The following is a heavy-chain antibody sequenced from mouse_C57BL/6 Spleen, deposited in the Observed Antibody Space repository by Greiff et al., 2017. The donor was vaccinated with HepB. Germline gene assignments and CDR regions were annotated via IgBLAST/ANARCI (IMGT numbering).Heavy chain of an antibody. D-gene: IGHD1-1*01. Sequence: EVQLQQSGPELVKPGASVKISCKASGYTFTDYYMNWVKQSHGKSLEWIGDINPNNGGTSYNQKFKGKATLTVDKSSSTAYMELRSLTSEDSAVYYCATNYSGSSYGYFDFWGQGTTLTVSS. J-gene: IGHJ2*01. CDR3: ATNYSGSSYGYFDF. CDR2: INPNNGGT. CDR1: GYTFTDYY. V-gene: IGHV1-26*01.